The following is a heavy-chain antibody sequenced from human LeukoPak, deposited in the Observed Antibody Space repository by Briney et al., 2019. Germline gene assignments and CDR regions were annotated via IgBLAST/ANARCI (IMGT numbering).Heavy chain of an antibody. CDR3: ARDGIGTDYIRYFDD. J-gene: IGHJ4*02. D-gene: IGHD4-11*01. V-gene: IGHV1-24*01. CDR1: GYTLTELS. CDR2: FDPEDGET. Sequence: ASVKVSCKVSGYTLTELSMHWVRQAPGKGLEWMGGFDPEDGETIYAQKFQGRVTMTEDTSTDTAYMELSSLRSDDTAVYYCARDGIGTDYIRYFDDWGQGTLVTVSS.